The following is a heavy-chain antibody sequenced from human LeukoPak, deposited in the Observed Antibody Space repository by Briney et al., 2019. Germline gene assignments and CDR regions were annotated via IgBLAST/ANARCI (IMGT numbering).Heavy chain of an antibody. CDR1: GYTFTGYY. D-gene: IGHD5-24*01. CDR3: ARVSGDGYSNY. J-gene: IGHJ4*02. V-gene: IGHV1-2*02. Sequence: ASVKVSCTASGYTFTGYYMNWVRQAPGQGLEWMGWINPNSGGTNYAQKFQGRVTMTRDTSISTAYMELSRLRSDDTAVYYCARVSGDGYSNYWGQGTLVTVSS. CDR2: INPNSGGT.